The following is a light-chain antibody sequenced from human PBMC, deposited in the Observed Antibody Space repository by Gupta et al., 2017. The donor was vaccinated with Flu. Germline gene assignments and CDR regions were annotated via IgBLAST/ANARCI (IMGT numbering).Light chain of an antibody. J-gene: IGKJ4*01. V-gene: IGKV3-20*01. Sequence: EIVLTQSPGALSLSPGERATLSCRASQSVSGTSLAWYQQKSGQAPRLLIYDASNRDAGVPDRFRGSGFGTDFTLTISRREHEDFAVYYCQQDGNYLAISFGGGTKVEIK. CDR3: QQDGNYLAIS. CDR1: QSVSGTS. CDR2: DAS.